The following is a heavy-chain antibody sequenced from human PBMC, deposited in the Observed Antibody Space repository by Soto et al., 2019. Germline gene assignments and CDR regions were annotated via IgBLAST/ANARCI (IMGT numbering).Heavy chain of an antibody. V-gene: IGHV1-2*02. D-gene: IGHD1-26*01. Sequence: ASVKVFCKTSGYTFTGHYIHWVRQAPEQGPEWMGEIGPESGATRYAQKFRGRVTMTRDTSITTVYMELNNLSPDDTAVYYCGRGRSGQIVVFYWGQGTPVTVS. CDR3: GRGRSGQIVVFY. CDR2: IGPESGAT. CDR1: GYTFTGHY. J-gene: IGHJ4*02.